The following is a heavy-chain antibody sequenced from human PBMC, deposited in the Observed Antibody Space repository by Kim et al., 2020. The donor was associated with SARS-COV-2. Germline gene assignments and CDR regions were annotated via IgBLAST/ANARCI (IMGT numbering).Heavy chain of an antibody. D-gene: IGHD6-13*01. V-gene: IGHV4-39*01. CDR3: AGSPSPQQLVDTSWFDR. Sequence: SETLSLTCTVSGGSISSSSYYWGWIRQPPGKGLEWIGSIYYSGSTYYNPSLKSRVTISVDTSKNQFSLKLSSVTAADTAVYYCAGSPSPQQLVDTSWFDRWGQGTLVTVSS. CDR1: GGSISSSSYY. J-gene: IGHJ5*02. CDR2: IYYSGST.